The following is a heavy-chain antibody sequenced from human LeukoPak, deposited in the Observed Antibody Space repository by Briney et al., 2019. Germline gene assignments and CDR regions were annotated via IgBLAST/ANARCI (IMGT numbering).Heavy chain of an antibody. CDR2: MNPNSGNT. CDR3: AREAPQYAAQEDY. V-gene: IGHV1-8*01. CDR1: GYTFTSYD. J-gene: IGHJ4*02. Sequence: GASVKASCKASGYTFTSYDINWVRQATGQGLEWMGWMNPNSGNTGYAQKFQGRVTMTRNTSISTAYMELSSLRSEDTAVYYCAREAPQYAAQEDYWGQGTLVTVSS. D-gene: IGHD2-8*01.